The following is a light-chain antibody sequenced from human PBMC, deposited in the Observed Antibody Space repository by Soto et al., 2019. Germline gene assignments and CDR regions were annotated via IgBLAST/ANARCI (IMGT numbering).Light chain of an antibody. CDR3: QQYGSSPPTWT. CDR1: QSVNSRY. V-gene: IGKV3-20*01. J-gene: IGKJ1*01. CDR2: DVS. Sequence: EIVLTQSPGTLSLSPGERATLSCRASQSVNSRYLAWYQQKPGQAPRLLIYDVSSRATGIPDRFGGSGSGTDFTLTISRLEPEDFAVYYWQQYGSSPPTWTFGQGTKVEIK.